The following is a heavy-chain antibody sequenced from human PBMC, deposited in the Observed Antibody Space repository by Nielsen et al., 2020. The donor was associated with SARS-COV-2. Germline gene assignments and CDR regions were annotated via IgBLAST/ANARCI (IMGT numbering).Heavy chain of an antibody. D-gene: IGHD4-17*01. Sequence: GGSLRLSCEGSGFTFSEFYMTWIRQAPGKGLEWITHMSRSGARTKSADSVKGRFTISRDNTKNSVYLQMNSLRPDDTAVYYCARAARGETGFDAFDIWGRGTMVTVSS. CDR2: MSRSGART. CDR3: ARAARGETGFDAFDI. CDR1: GFTFSEFY. J-gene: IGHJ3*02. V-gene: IGHV3-11*05.